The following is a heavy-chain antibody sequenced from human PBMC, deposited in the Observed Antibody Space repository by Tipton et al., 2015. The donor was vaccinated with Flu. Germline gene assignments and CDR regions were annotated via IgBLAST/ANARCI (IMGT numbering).Heavy chain of an antibody. CDR1: GGSITSYY. CDR3: SRRGDS. CDR2: IYYSGST. Sequence: LRLSCTVSGGSITSYYWSWIRQAPGKGLEWIGYIYYSGSTNYNPSLKSRVTISVDTSKNQFFLNLTSLTAADTAVYYCSRRGDSWGPGILVTVSS. J-gene: IGHJ5*01. V-gene: IGHV4-59*08.